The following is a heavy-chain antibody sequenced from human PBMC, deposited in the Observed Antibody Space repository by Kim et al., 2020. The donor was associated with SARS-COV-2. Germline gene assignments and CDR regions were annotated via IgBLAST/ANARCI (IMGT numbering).Heavy chain of an antibody. J-gene: IGHJ4*02. CDR2: GRDK. D-gene: IGHD3-10*01. Sequence: GRDKYYVDSVKGRFTISRANARNSLYLQMNSLRAEDTAVYFCARSILPDYWGQGTLVTVSS. CDR3: ARSILPDY. V-gene: IGHV3-7*03.